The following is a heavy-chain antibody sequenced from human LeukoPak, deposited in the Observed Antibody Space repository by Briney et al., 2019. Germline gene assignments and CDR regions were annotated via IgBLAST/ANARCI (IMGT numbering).Heavy chain of an antibody. Sequence: PSETLSLTCTVSGGSISGYYWSWIRQPPGKGLEWIGYIYTSGSTNYNPSLKSRVTISVDTSKNQFSLKLSSVTAADTAVYYCARTTQLGYCSSTSCYNWFDPWGQGTLVTVSS. V-gene: IGHV4-4*09. CDR3: ARTTQLGYCSSTSCYNWFDP. J-gene: IGHJ5*02. CDR2: IYTSGST. D-gene: IGHD2-2*01. CDR1: GGSISGYY.